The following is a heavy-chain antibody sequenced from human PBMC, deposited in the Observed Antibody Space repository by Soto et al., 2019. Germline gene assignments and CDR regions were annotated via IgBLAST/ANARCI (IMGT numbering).Heavy chain of an antibody. D-gene: IGHD3-10*01. Sequence: GASVKVSCKASGYTFTSYGISWVRQARGQGLEWMGWISAYNGNTNYAQKLQGRVTMTTDTSMSTAYMELRSLRSDDTAVYYCARALGLHITMVRHYYFDYWGQGTLVTVSS. CDR1: GYTFTSYG. CDR2: ISAYNGNT. V-gene: IGHV1-18*04. J-gene: IGHJ4*02. CDR3: ARALGLHITMVRHYYFDY.